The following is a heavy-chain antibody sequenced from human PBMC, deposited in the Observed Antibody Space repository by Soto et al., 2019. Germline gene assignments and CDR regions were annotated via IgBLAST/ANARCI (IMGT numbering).Heavy chain of an antibody. V-gene: IGHV1-2*04. CDR2: INPNSGGT. J-gene: IGHJ6*02. Sequence: ASVKVSCKASGYTFTGYYMHWVRQAPGQGLEWMGWINPNSGGTNYAQKFQGWVTMTRDTSISTAYMELSRLRSDDTAVYYCARDKNCSENYHYYGMDVWGQGTTVTVSS. CDR3: ARDKNCSENYHYYGMDV. D-gene: IGHD3-10*02. CDR1: GYTFTGYY.